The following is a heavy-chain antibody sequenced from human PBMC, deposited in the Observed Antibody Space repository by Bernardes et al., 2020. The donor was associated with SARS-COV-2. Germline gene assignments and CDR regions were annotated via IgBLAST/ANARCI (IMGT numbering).Heavy chain of an antibody. J-gene: IGHJ4*02. CDR2: INSDGRTI. Sequence: GGSLRLSCVGSGFSFSDSWIHWVRQAPGKGLAWVSRINSDGRTINYADSVKGRFTISRDNARNTLYLQMNSLRAEDTAVYYCARAGYYRFDYWGRGTLVTVSS. D-gene: IGHD3-22*01. V-gene: IGHV3-74*01. CDR3: ARAGYYRFDY. CDR1: GFSFSDSW.